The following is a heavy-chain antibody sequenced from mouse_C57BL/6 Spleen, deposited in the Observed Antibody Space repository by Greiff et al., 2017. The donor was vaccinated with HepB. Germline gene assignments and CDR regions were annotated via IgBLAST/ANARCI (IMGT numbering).Heavy chain of an antibody. V-gene: IGHV5-6*01. CDR3: ARHFYYGSSYYFDY. Sequence: EVQGVESGGDLVKPGGSLKLSCAASGFTFSSYGMSWVRQTPDKRLEWVATISSGGSYTYYPDSVKGRFTISRDNAKNTLYLQMSSLKSEDTAMYYCARHFYYGSSYYFDYWGQGTTLTVSS. CDR2: ISSGGSYT. CDR1: GFTFSSYG. D-gene: IGHD1-1*01. J-gene: IGHJ2*01.